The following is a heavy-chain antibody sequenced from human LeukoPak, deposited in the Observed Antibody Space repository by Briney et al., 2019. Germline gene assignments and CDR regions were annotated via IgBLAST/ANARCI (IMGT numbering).Heavy chain of an antibody. Sequence: PGGSLRLSCAASGFTFNSYWMHWVRQAPEKGLVWVSRINSDESRTAYADSVKGRFTISRDNAKNTLYLQMNSLRVEDTAVYYCVRGDPSGYDYFYFHYWGQGTLVTVSS. CDR2: INSDESRT. CDR1: GFTFNSYW. D-gene: IGHD5-12*01. J-gene: IGHJ4*02. V-gene: IGHV3-74*01. CDR3: VRGDPSGYDYFYFHY.